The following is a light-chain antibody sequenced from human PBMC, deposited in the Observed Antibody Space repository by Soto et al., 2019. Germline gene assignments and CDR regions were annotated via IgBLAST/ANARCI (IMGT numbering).Light chain of an antibody. J-gene: IGKJ1*01. CDR1: QTISSW. Sequence: DIQMTQSPSTLSASVGDRVTITCRASQTISSWLAWYQQKPGKAPKLXIYKASTLKSGVPSRFSGSGAGTEFTRTISSLQSDDFATYYCQHYNSYPEAFGQGTKVDIK. CDR3: QHYNSYPEA. V-gene: IGKV1-5*03. CDR2: KAS.